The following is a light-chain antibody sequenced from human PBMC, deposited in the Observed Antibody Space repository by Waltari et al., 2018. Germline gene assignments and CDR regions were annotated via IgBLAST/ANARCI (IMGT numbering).Light chain of an antibody. CDR1: TNDPRSYNY. V-gene: IGLV2-11*01. CDR3: CTYAGSYTWV. Sequence: SAPTPPRPVSGPSVPSATTSSTGTTNDPRSYNYVTGYQQHPGKAPKLIILDVTKRPAGVPDRLSGSKSGNTASLTISGVRAEDEAEYYCCTYAGSYTWVFGGGTRLTVV. CDR2: DVT. J-gene: IGLJ3*02.